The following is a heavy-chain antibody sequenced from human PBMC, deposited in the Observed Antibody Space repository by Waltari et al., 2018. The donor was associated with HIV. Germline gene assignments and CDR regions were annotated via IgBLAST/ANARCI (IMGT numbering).Heavy chain of an antibody. V-gene: IGHV4-61*02. CDR1: GGPISSASYS. J-gene: IGHJ2*01. Sequence: QVQLKESGTGLVKPSQTLSPTCTVSGGPISSASYSWSWLRQPAGKGLEWIGRIYTSGSTNYNPSLKSRVTISVDTSKSQFSLKLSSVTAADTAVYYCARVSTVVTPYFDLWGRGTLVTVSS. CDR3: ARVSTVVTPYFDL. CDR2: IYTSGST. D-gene: IGHD4-17*01.